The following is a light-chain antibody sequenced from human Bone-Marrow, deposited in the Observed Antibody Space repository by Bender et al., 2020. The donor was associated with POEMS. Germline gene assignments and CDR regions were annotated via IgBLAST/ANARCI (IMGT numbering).Light chain of an antibody. CDR2: EGS. CDR1: SSDVGGYNL. V-gene: IGLV2-23*01. Sequence: QSALTQPASVSGSPGQSITISCIGTSSDVGGYNLVSWYQQHPGKAPKVIIYEGSNRPSGISNRFSASKSGNTASLTISGLQAEDEANYYCCSYAGSDTFVFGTGTKVTVL. J-gene: IGLJ1*01. CDR3: CSYAGSDTFV.